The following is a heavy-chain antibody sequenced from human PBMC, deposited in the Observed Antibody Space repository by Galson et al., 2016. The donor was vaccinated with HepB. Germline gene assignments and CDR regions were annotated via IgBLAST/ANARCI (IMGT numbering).Heavy chain of an antibody. V-gene: IGHV1-69*06. CDR1: GGTFSSYA. Sequence: SVQVSCKASGGTFSSYAISWVRQAPGQGLEWMGRIIPLFGTTNYAQRFQGRVTITADTSANTALMEVSSLRSDDTALYFCAREMIASSGDWGQGTLVTVSS. J-gene: IGHJ4*02. CDR3: AREMIASSGD. CDR2: IIPLFGTT. D-gene: IGHD2-15*01.